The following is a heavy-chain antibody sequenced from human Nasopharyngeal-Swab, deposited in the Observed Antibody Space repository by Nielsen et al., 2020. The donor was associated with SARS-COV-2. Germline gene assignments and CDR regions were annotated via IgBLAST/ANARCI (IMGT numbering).Heavy chain of an antibody. V-gene: IGHV3-74*01. CDR1: GFTFSNYW. J-gene: IGHJ4*02. CDR2: INSDGSSK. D-gene: IGHD5-12*01. Sequence: GESLKISCAASGFTFSNYWMHWVRQAPGKGLEWVSRINSDGSSKSYGASVKGRFTISRDNAKNTLYLQMSSLRRDDTAVYHCARGLDIVATIDYWGQGTLVTVSS. CDR3: ARGLDIVATIDY.